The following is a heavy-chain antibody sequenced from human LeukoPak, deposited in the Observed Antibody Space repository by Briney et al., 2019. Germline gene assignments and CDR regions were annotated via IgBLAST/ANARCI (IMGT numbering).Heavy chain of an antibody. J-gene: IGHJ4*02. Sequence: GGSLRLSCTASGFTFGDYAVNWFRQAPGKGLEWVGFIRSKAYGGTTECAASVKGRFTISRDDSKSIAYLQMNSLKTEDTAVYYCTRGRGDISSWYVGYWGQGTLVTVSS. V-gene: IGHV3-49*03. CDR3: TRGRGDISSWYVGY. CDR2: IRSKAYGGTT. CDR1: GFTFGDYA. D-gene: IGHD6-13*01.